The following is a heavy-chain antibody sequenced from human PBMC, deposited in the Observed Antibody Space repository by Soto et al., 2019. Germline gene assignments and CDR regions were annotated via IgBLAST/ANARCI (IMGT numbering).Heavy chain of an antibody. J-gene: IGHJ5*02. D-gene: IGHD3-3*01. CDR1: GASVSSANHY. CDR3: ARTYYDFWSGYWRWFDP. V-gene: IGHV4-61*01. Sequence: SETLSLTCTVSGASVSSANHYWSWIRQPPGKGLEWIGYIYYNGSTNYNPSLKSRVTISVDTSKNQFSLKLSSVTAADTAVYYCARTYYDFWSGYWRWFDPWGQGTLVTVS. CDR2: IYYNGST.